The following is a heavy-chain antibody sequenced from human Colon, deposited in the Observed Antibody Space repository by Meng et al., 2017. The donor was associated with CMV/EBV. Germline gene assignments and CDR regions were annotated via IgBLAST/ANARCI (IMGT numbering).Heavy chain of an antibody. V-gene: IGHV4-34*01. Sequence: QVQLEQWGAGLLRPLESRSLSCTVYGEAFIGYYWTWIRQAPGRGLEWIGESYYTGSTNYSPSLKSRVTISLDTSKNQFSLKLNSVTAADTAVYYCARATKSSCWEVLDYWGHGTLVTVSS. D-gene: IGHD2-2*01. CDR2: SYYTGST. CDR3: ARATKSSCWEVLDY. CDR1: GEAFIGYY. J-gene: IGHJ4*01.